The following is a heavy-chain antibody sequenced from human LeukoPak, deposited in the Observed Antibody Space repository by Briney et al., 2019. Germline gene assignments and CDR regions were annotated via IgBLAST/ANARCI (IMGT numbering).Heavy chain of an antibody. CDR2: IIPILGIA. CDR3: ARDSSLSVVIFDY. V-gene: IGHV1-69*04. D-gene: IGHD3-22*01. Sequence: SVKVSCKASGGTFSSYAIRWVRPAPGQGLAWMGRIIPILGIANYAQKFQGRVTITADKSTSTAYMELSSLRSEDTAVYYCARDSSLSVVIFDYWGQGTLVTVSS. CDR1: GGTFSSYA. J-gene: IGHJ4*02.